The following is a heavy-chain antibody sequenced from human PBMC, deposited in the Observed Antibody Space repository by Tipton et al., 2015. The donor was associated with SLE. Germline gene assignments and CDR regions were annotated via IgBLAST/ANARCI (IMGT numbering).Heavy chain of an antibody. CDR2: AYHSGST. J-gene: IGHJ2*01. D-gene: IGHD5-24*01. CDR1: GYFISSGYY. Sequence: TLSLTCAVSGYFISSGYYWGWLRQPPGKGLEWIGIAYHSGSTYYNPSLESRVTMSVDTSKNQFSLKLSSVTAADTAVFYCARHWGKDGYNYWYFDLWGRGTLVTVSS. CDR3: ARHWGKDGYNYWYFDL. V-gene: IGHV4-38-2*01.